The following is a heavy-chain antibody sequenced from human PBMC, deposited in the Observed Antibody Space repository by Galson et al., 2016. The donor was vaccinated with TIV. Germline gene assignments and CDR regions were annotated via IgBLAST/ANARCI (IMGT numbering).Heavy chain of an antibody. J-gene: IGHJ3*01. Sequence: QSGAEVKKPGESLKISCKGSGYSFTNSYIAWVRQMPGKGFEWLGIIFPNDSDIRYSPYFRGLVTMSADKSTSTAYLQCSSLKASDTAMYYCARMSLLGALDVWGQGTMVIVSS. CDR3: ARMSLLGALDV. V-gene: IGHV5-51*03. D-gene: IGHD3-16*01. CDR2: IFPNDSDI. CDR1: GYSFTNSY.